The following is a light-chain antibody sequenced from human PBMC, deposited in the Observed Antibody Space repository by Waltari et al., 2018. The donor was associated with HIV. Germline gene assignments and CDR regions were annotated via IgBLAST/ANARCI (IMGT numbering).Light chain of an antibody. Sequence: EVLLTQSPVTLSVSRGERVTLSCRASQSVTSHLAWYQHKPGQAPRLLIYGASTRATGIPARFSGSGSGTEFSLTISSLQSEDFAVYYCQQYNDWPPYTFGQGTKLEI. CDR3: QQYNDWPPYT. CDR1: QSVTSH. CDR2: GAS. V-gene: IGKV3D-15*01. J-gene: IGKJ2*01.